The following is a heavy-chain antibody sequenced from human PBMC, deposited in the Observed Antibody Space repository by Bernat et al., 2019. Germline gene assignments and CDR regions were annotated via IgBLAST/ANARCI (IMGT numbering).Heavy chain of an antibody. V-gene: IGHV4-4*02. CDR3: VRGGHHYGFYFDP. J-gene: IGHJ4*02. CDR1: GGSIISTNW. CDR2: IYDSGIT. D-gene: IGHD3/OR15-3a*01. Sequence: QVQLQESGPGLVNPSGTLSLTCAVSGGSIISTNWWTWVRQPPGKGLEWIGEIYDSGITNYNPSLKSRVTISIDRSKNQFSLRLNSMTAADTALYYCVRGGHHYGFYFDPWGQGALVTVSS.